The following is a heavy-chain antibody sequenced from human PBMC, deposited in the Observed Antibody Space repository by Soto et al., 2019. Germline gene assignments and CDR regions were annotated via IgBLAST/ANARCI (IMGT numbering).Heavy chain of an antibody. D-gene: IGHD1-26*01. Sequence: EVQLVESGGGLVKPGGSLRLSCAASGFSFRTTRMAWVRQAPGKGLEWVGRIKSKSAGETTDYADPVKGRFTISRDDSKDTLYLHMDSLETGDTAVYYCSTGSPFSGRVFDYWGQGTLVTVSS. CDR3: STGSPFSGRVFDY. CDR2: IKSKSAGETT. V-gene: IGHV3-15*05. J-gene: IGHJ4*02. CDR1: GFSFRTTR.